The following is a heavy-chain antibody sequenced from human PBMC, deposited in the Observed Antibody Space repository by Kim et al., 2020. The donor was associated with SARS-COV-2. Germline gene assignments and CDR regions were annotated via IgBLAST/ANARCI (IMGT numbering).Heavy chain of an antibody. D-gene: IGHD6-6*01. V-gene: IGHV1-8*01. CDR2: GNT. CDR3: ARGRPYFDY. J-gene: IGHJ4*02. Sequence: GNTGYAQKFQSRVTMTRNTSISTAYMELSSLRSEDTAVYYCARGRPYFDYWGQGTLVTVSS.